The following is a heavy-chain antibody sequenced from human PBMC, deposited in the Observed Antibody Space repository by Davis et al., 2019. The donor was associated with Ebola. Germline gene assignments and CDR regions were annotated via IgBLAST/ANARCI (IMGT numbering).Heavy chain of an antibody. Sequence: PGGSLRLSCAASGFTFSDSAMHWVRQASGKGLEWVGRIRSKANSYATAYAASVKGRFTISRDDSKNTAYLQMNSLKTEDTAVYYCTRDSRYYFDYWGQGTLVTVSS. CDR3: TRDSRYYFDY. V-gene: IGHV3-73*01. D-gene: IGHD1-14*01. J-gene: IGHJ4*02. CDR2: IRSKANSYAT. CDR1: GFTFSDSA.